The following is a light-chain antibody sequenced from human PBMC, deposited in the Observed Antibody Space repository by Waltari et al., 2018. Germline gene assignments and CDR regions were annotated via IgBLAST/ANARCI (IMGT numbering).Light chain of an antibody. CDR2: DVT. Sequence: QSALTQPASVSGSPGQSITIPCTGTSSDVGGPNWAPWYQQNPGRAPKLIIYDVTNRPSGVSNRFSGSKSGNTASLTISGLQAEDEADYYCSSYTSSITWVFGGGTKLTVL. CDR1: SSDVGGPNW. CDR3: SSYTSSITWV. J-gene: IGLJ3*02. V-gene: IGLV2-14*03.